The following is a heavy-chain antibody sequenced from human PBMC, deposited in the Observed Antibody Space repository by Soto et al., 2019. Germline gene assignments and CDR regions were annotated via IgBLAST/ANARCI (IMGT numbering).Heavy chain of an antibody. CDR1: GYTFTTYG. J-gene: IGHJ4*02. V-gene: IGHV1-18*04. CDR2: ISARNGDT. Sequence: QVHLVQSGAELRKPGASVKVSCKASGYTFTTYGIIWVRQAPGQHLEWLGWISARNGDTKYAQGFQGRVTLTTDTSTSTAYMEMMTLRSDDTAVYFCARVQLLPKPAADFWGQGTLVTVSS. D-gene: IGHD3-10*01. CDR3: ARVQLLPKPAADF.